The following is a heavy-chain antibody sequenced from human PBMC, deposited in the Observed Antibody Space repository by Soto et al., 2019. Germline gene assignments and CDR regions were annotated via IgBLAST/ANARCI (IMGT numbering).Heavy chain of an antibody. J-gene: IGHJ4*02. CDR2: IYYSGST. D-gene: IGHD4-17*01. V-gene: IGHV4-59*08. Sequence: SETLSLTCTVSGGSISSYYWSWIRQPPGKGLEWIGYIYYSGSTNYNPSLKSRVTISVDTSKNQFSLKLSSVTAADTAVYYCARQRDYGDYSIDYWGQGTLVTVSS. CDR1: GGSISSYY. CDR3: ARQRDYGDYSIDY.